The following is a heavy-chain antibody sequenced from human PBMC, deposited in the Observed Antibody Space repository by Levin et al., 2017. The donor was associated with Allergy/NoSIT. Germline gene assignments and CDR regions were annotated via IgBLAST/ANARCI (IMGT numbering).Heavy chain of an antibody. V-gene: IGHV3-48*03. Sequence: RGESLKISCAASGFTFSSYEMNWVRQAPGKGLEWVSYISSSGSTIYYADSVKGRFTISRDNAKNSLYLQMNSLRAEDTAVYYCARVCRENYYDSSGYSDYWGQGTLVTVSS. D-gene: IGHD3-22*01. CDR2: ISSSGSTI. J-gene: IGHJ4*02. CDR3: ARVCRENYYDSSGYSDY. CDR1: GFTFSSYE.